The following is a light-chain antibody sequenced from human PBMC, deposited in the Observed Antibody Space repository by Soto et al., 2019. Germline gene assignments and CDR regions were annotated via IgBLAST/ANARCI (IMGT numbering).Light chain of an antibody. CDR1: QSISSY. V-gene: IGKV1-39*01. CDR2: AAS. J-gene: IGKJ1*01. CDR3: QQSYSTPPT. Sequence: EIPMTQSPSSLSASVGDRVTITWRASQSISSYLNWYQQKPGKAPKLLIYAASSLQSGVPSRFSGSGSGTDFTLTISSLQPEDFATYYCQQSYSTPPTFGQGTKVDIK.